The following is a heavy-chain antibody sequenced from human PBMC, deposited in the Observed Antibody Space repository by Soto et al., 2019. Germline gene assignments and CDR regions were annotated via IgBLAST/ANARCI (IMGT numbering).Heavy chain of an antibody. CDR1: GGSMTSYY. V-gene: IGHV4-59*01. D-gene: IGHD2-15*01. Sequence: SETLSLTCSVSGGSMTSYYWTWIRRPPGKGLEWIGYVYYSGNTDYNPSLKSRVTISVDTSKNQFSLNLTSVTAADTAIYYCERSYLGGNFDSWGPGALITVSS. J-gene: IGHJ4*02. CDR2: VYYSGNT. CDR3: ERSYLGGNFDS.